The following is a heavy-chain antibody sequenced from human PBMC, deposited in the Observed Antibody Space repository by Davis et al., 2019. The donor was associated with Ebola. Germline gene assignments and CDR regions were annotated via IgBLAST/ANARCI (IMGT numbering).Heavy chain of an antibody. CDR3: ARHSAVDTAIVYNYFDY. D-gene: IGHD5-18*01. J-gene: IGHJ4*02. Sequence: SETLSLTCTLSAGSITSSSHYRGWIRQPPGKGLEWIGSIYYSGSTYYTPSLKSRVTISVDTSKNQFSLKLSSVTAADTAVYYCARHSAVDTAIVYNYFDYWGQGTLVTVSS. CDR2: IYYSGST. CDR1: AGSITSSSHY. V-gene: IGHV4-39*01.